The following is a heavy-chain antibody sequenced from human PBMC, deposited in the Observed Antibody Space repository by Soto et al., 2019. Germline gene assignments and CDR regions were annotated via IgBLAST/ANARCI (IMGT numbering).Heavy chain of an antibody. J-gene: IGHJ5*01. CDR3: ARVTASAIVDS. D-gene: IGHD1-20*01. Sequence: SETLSLTCTVSGGSVSSGTSYWSWIRQPPGKGLEWFGYIYYSGSTNYNPSLKSRITISVDTSKNQFSLKLSSVTAADTAVYYCARVTASAIVDSWGQGTLVTVSS. CDR2: IYYSGST. V-gene: IGHV4-61*01. CDR1: GGSVSSGTSY.